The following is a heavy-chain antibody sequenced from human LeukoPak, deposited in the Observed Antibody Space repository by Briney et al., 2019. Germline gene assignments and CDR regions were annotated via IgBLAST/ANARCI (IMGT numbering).Heavy chain of an antibody. CDR1: EFSVSSNY. D-gene: IGHD5-12*01. J-gene: IGHJ4*02. CDR3: AKDRLPDSGYDIDS. CDR2: TYAGGST. V-gene: IGHV3-53*01. Sequence: PGGSLRLSCAASEFSVSSNYMSWVRQAPGKGLEWVSVTYAGGSTYYADSVKGRFTISRDNSKNTVYLQLNSLRAEDTALYYCAKDRLPDSGYDIDSWGQGTLVTVSS.